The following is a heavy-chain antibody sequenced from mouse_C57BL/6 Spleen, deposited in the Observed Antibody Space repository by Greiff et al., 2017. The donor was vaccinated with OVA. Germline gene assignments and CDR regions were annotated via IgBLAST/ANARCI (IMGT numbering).Heavy chain of an antibody. J-gene: IGHJ2*01. CDR1: GYSITSGYY. CDR2: ISYDGSN. V-gene: IGHV3-6*01. CDR3: ARDRGGYFDY. Sequence: VQLQQSGPGLVKPSQSLSLTCSVTGYSITSGYYWNWIRQFPGNKLEWMGYISYDGSNNYNPSLKNRISITSDTSKNQFFLKLNSVTTEDTATYYCARDRGGYFDYWGQGTTLTVSS.